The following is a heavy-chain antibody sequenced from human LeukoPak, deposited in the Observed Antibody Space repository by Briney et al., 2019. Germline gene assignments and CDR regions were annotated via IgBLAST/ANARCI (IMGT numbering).Heavy chain of an antibody. J-gene: IGHJ4*02. Sequence: LPGRSLRPSCAAAGITSSSYSIRSVCQAPRGRLECVSRISFSGTTTYYADSVKDRLPISRDNYKNTLSLQMDGLRAEHTPVYNCARDPTELQLLSYYFDYWGQGTLVAVSS. D-gene: IGHD2-2*01. V-gene: IGHV3-23*01. CDR3: ARDPTELQLLSYYFDY. CDR2: ISFSGTTT. CDR1: GITSSSYS.